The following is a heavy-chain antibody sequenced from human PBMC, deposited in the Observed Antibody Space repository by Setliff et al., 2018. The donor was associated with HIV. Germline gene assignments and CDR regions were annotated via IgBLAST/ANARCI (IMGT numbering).Heavy chain of an antibody. CDR2: IRYDGRNK. J-gene: IGHJ6*02. Sequence: GGSLRLSCAASGFTFSRYGLHWVRQAPGKGLNWVTFIRYDGRNKFYADSVKGRFTISRDNSKNTLYLQMDSLTVEDTAVYYCASANGYGDYGGMDVWGQGTTVTVSS. CDR3: ASANGYGDYGGMDV. D-gene: IGHD5-18*01. V-gene: IGHV3-30*02. CDR1: GFTFSRYG.